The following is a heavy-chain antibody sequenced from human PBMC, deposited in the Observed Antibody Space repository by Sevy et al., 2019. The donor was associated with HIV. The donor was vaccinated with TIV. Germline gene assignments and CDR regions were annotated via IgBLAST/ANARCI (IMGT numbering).Heavy chain of an antibody. CDR3: SRQVVAVAGDYFDY. CDR2: IRSKANTYAT. V-gene: IGHV3-73*01. J-gene: IGHJ4*02. D-gene: IGHD6-19*01. Sequence: GGYLRLCCAASGFTFSGSTMHWVRQASGKGLVCVGRIRSKANTYATAYAASVKGRFSISRDDSKNTAYLQMNSLKTEDTAEYYCSRQVVAVAGDYFDYWGQGTLVTVSS. CDR1: GFTFSGST.